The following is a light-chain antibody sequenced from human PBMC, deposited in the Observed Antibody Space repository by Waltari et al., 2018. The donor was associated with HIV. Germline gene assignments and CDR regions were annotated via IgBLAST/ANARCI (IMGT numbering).Light chain of an antibody. CDR1: QSISAK. Sequence: EIVMTQSPPTLSVSPGQRVTLSCRASQSISAKVAWYQQRPGQAPRLRIYEAATRPTGIPARFSGSGSGTEFTLTMSSLQSEDFATYFCQQYDDGPRGITFGQGTMLEIK. CDR2: EAA. J-gene: IGKJ2*01. CDR3: QQYDDGPRGIT. V-gene: IGKV3-15*01.